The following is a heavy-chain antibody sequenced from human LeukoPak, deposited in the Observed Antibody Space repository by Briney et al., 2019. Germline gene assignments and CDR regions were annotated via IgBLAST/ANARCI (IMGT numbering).Heavy chain of an antibody. D-gene: IGHD5-24*01. CDR1: GFSFSSYG. V-gene: IGHV3-23*01. CDR2: ISGSGGST. CDR3: AKVDVEMATIHNWFDP. Sequence: GGSLRLSCAASGFSFSSYGMSWVRQAPWKGLEWVSAISGSGGSTYYADSVKGRFTISRDNSKNTLYLQMNSLRAEDTAVYYCAKVDVEMATIHNWFDPWGQGTLVTVSS. J-gene: IGHJ5*02.